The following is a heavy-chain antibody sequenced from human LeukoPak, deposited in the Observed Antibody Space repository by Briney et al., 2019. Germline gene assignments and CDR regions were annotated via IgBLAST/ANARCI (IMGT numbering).Heavy chain of an antibody. CDR3: ARFFVVVVADYYYGMDV. CDR2: ISYDGSNK. CDR1: GFTFSSYG. V-gene: IGHV3-30*03. J-gene: IGHJ6*02. Sequence: PGGSLRLSCAASGFTFSSYGMHWVRQAPGKGLEWVAVISYDGSNKYYADSVKGRFTISRDNAKNSLYLQMNSLRAEDTAVYYCARFFVVVVADYYYGMDVWGQGTTVTVSS. D-gene: IGHD2-15*01.